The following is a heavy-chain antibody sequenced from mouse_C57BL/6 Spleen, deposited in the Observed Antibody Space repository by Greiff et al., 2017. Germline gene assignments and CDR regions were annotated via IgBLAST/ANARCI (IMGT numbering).Heavy chain of an antibody. V-gene: IGHV1-26*01. Sequence: EVKLQQSGPELVKPGASVKISCKASGYTFTDYYMNWVKQSHGKSLEWIGDINPNNGGTSYNQKFKGKATLTVDKSSSTAYMELRSLTSEDSAVYYCADYGSSYGGAWFAYWGQGTLVTVSA. D-gene: IGHD1-1*01. CDR1: GYTFTDYY. CDR2: INPNNGGT. CDR3: ADYGSSYGGAWFAY. J-gene: IGHJ3*01.